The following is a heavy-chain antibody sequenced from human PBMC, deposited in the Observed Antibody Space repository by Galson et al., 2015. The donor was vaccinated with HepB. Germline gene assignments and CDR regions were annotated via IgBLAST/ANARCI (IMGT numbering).Heavy chain of an antibody. Sequence: SLRLSCAASGFTFSSYGMHWVRQAPGKGLEWVAVIWYDGSNKYYADSVKGRFTISRDNSKNTLYLQMNSLRAEDTAVYYCARESTNYYYGMDVWGQGTTVTVSS. CDR1: GFTFSSYG. V-gene: IGHV3-33*08. J-gene: IGHJ6*02. CDR3: ARESTNYYYGMDV. CDR2: IWYDGSNK.